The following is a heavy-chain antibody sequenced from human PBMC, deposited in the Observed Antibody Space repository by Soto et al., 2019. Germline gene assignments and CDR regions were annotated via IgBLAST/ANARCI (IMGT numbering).Heavy chain of an antibody. J-gene: IGHJ4*02. CDR3: AKTYSSSSGGYYFDY. D-gene: IGHD6-6*01. CDR2: MSPNSGNT. Sequence: ASVKVSCKASGYTFTSYDINWVRQATGQGLEWMGWMSPNSGNTGYAQKFQGRVTMTRNTSISTAYMELSSLRSEDTAVYYCAKTYSSSSGGYYFDYWGQGTLVTVSS. V-gene: IGHV1-8*01. CDR1: GYTFTSYD.